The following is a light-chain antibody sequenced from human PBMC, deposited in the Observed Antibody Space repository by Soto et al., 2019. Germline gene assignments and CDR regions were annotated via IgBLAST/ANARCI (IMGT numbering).Light chain of an antibody. Sequence: QSVLTQPPSVSGAPGQSVTISCTGSSSNIGAGYDVHWYQQLPGTAPKLLIYGNSNRPSGVPDRFSGSKSGTSASLVITGLQAEDEADYHCQSYDSSLGYVFGSGTKVTVL. J-gene: IGLJ1*01. V-gene: IGLV1-40*01. CDR2: GNS. CDR1: SSNIGAGYD. CDR3: QSYDSSLGYV.